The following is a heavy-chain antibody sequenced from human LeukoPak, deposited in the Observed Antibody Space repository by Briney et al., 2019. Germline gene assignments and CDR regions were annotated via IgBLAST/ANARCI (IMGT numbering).Heavy chain of an antibody. CDR2: INIDGSST. J-gene: IGHJ4*02. Sequence: GGSLRLSCAASGFTLSSNWMHWVRQAPGKGLVWVSRINIDGSSTSYADSVKGRFTISRDNAKNSLYLQMNSLRVEDTAVYYCARDLGPDHYYDSSGYDYWGQGTLVTVSS. D-gene: IGHD3-22*01. CDR1: GFTLSSNW. CDR3: ARDLGPDHYYDSSGYDY. V-gene: IGHV3-74*01.